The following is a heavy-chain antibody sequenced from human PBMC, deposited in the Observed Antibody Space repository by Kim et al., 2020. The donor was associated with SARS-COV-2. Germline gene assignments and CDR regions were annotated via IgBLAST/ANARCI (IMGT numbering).Heavy chain of an antibody. CDR3: AKVSIAVAGHFDY. Sequence: YSRCVKGRFTMSRENAKNTVSLQRNSLRAEDTATYYCAKVSIAVAGHFDYWGQGTLVTVSS. V-gene: IGHV3-23*01. J-gene: IGHJ4*02. D-gene: IGHD6-19*01.